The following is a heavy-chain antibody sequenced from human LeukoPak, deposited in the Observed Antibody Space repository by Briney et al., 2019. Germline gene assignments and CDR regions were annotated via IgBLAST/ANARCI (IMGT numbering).Heavy chain of an antibody. V-gene: IGHV4-34*01. CDR1: GGSFSGYY. Sequence: SETLSLTCAVYGGSFSGYYWSWIRQPPGKGLEWIGEINHSGSTNYNPSLKSRVTISVDTSKNQFSLKLSSVTAADTAVYYCARGRGLFARNWFDPWGQGTLVTVSS. J-gene: IGHJ5*02. D-gene: IGHD6-6*01. CDR3: ARGRGLFARNWFDP. CDR2: INHSGST.